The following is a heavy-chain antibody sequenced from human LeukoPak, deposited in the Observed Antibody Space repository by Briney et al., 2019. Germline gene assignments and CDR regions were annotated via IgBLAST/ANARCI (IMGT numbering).Heavy chain of an antibody. CDR3: AKGSSGWFQLGTRDFDY. J-gene: IGHJ4*02. CDR2: IYSGGST. D-gene: IGHD6-19*01. V-gene: IGHV3-66*01. Sequence: PGGSLRLSCAASGFTVSSNYMSWVRQAPGKGLEWVSVIYSGGSTYYADSVKGRFTISRDNSKNTLYLQMNSLRAEDTAVYYCAKGSSGWFQLGTRDFDYWGQGTLVTVSS. CDR1: GFTVSSNY.